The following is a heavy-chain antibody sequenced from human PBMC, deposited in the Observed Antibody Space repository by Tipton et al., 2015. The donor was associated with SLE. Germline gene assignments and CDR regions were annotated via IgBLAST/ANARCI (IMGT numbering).Heavy chain of an antibody. CDR2: ISYDGSNK. Sequence: SLRLSCAASGFTFSSYAMHWVRQAPGKGLEWVAVISYDGSNKYYADSVKGRFTISRDNSKNTLYLQMNSLRAEDTAVYYCASYDFWSGSGSDDAFDIWGQGKMVTVSS. V-gene: IGHV3-30*04. J-gene: IGHJ3*02. D-gene: IGHD3-3*01. CDR1: GFTFSSYA. CDR3: ASYDFWSGSGSDDAFDI.